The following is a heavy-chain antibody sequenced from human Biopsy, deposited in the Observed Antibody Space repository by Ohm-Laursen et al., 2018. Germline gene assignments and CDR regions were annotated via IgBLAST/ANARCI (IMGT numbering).Heavy chain of an antibody. CDR1: GASFSGDY. V-gene: IGHV4-59*01. CDR3: ARLYRLDDYWNDDPPDAFDV. D-gene: IGHD3-3*01. Sequence: SETLSLTCTASGASFSGDYWSWIRQSPGRGLEWIGSISEGGSTYYNPSLRGRVTISVDASKNQFSLKLSSVTAADTAVFFCARLYRLDDYWNDDPPDAFDVWAQGTMVTVSS. CDR2: ISEGGST. J-gene: IGHJ3*01.